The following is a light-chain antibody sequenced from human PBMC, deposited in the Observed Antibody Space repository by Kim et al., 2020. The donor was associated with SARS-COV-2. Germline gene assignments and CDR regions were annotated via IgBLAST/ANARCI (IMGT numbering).Light chain of an antibody. CDR2: NAN. J-gene: IGLJ3*02. Sequence: GQRVNVSCSGSRANIGSNPVNWFQQVPGTAPKLLICNANRGPSGVPDRVSGSKSDTSASLAIGGLQSEDEALYFCAAWDHSLKGWVFGGGTQLTVL. V-gene: IGLV1-44*01. CDR1: RANIGSNP. CDR3: AAWDHSLKGWV.